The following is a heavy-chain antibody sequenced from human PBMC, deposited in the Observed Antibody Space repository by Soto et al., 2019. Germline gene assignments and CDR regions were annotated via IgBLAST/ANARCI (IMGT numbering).Heavy chain of an antibody. Sequence: PGGSLRLSCAASGFTFSSYWMHWVRQAPGKGLVWVSHINGGGSRTTYADSVKGRFTIYRDNAKNSLYLQMNSLRAEDTAVYYCAKASIRGIGAAAPVAWGQGTLVTVSS. D-gene: IGHD6-13*01. J-gene: IGHJ5*02. V-gene: IGHV3-74*01. CDR2: INGGGSRT. CDR1: GFTFSSYW. CDR3: AKASIRGIGAAAPVA.